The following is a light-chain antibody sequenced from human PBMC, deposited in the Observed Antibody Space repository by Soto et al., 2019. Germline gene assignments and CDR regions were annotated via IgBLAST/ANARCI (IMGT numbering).Light chain of an antibody. CDR3: QKYDSAPWT. V-gene: IGKV1-27*01. CDR1: QGISSY. CDR2: GAS. Sequence: DIQMTQSPSSLSASVRDIVTITCRASQGISSYLAWCQQKPGKVPKLVIYGASTLQSGVPSRFSGSGSGTDFTLTISSLQPEDVATYYCQKYDSAPWTFGQGTKVEIK. J-gene: IGKJ1*01.